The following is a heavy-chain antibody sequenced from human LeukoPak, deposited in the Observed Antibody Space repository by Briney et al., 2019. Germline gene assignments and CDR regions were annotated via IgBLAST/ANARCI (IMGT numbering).Heavy chain of an antibody. CDR1: GYTFTGYY. J-gene: IGHJ3*02. Sequence: ASVKVSCKASGYTFTGYYMHWMRQAPGQGLEWMGWINPKSGGTNYAQKFEARVTMTRDMSISTAYMELSSLRSEDTAVYYCASARSFSYYDSSGYYFGDAFDIWGQGTMVTVSS. V-gene: IGHV1-2*02. D-gene: IGHD3-22*01. CDR3: ASARSFSYYDSSGYYFGDAFDI. CDR2: INPKSGGT.